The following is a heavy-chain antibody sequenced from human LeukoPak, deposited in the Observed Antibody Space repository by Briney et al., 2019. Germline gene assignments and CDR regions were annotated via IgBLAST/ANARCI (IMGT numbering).Heavy chain of an antibody. J-gene: IGHJ4*02. CDR2: MHSTGST. V-gene: IGHV4-59*01. CDR3: ARYHCPTDICDGFDY. Sequence: SETLSLTCTVSGASISGYYWSWIRQPPGKGLEWIGYMHSTGSTNQNPSLKSRVTMSVDASKNQFSLKLTSVTAADTAVYYCARYHCPTDICDGFDYWGLGTLVTVST. D-gene: IGHD2-8*01. CDR1: GASISGYY.